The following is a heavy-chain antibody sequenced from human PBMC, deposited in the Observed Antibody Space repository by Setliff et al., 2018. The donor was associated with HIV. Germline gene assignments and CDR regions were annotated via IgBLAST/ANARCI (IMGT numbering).Heavy chain of an antibody. J-gene: IGHJ3*01. CDR3: ARDIPPEYPGFDL. Sequence: GGSLSLSCAASGFDFSSHQMSWVRQAPGEGLEWISSISSSCRTIKYADSVKGRFTISRDNAKRSLYLQMNSLRVEDTAVYYCARDIPPEYPGFDLWGQGTVVTVSS. D-gene: IGHD6-6*01. CDR1: GFDFSSHQ. V-gene: IGHV3-48*03. CDR2: ISSSCRTI.